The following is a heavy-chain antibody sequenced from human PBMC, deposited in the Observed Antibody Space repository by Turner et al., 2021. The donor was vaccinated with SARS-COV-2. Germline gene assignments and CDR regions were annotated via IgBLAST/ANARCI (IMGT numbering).Heavy chain of an antibody. CDR2: ISWNSGSI. V-gene: IGHV3-9*01. CDR1: GFTFDDYA. CDR3: ARGYSSGWYQRGAFDI. D-gene: IGHD6-19*01. J-gene: IGHJ3*02. Sequence: EVQLVESGGGLVQPGRSLRLACAASGFTFDDYAMHWVRQAPGKGLEWVSGISWNSGSIGYADSVKGRFTISRDNAKNSLYLQMNSLRAEDTAVYYCARGYSSGWYQRGAFDIWGQGTMVTVSS.